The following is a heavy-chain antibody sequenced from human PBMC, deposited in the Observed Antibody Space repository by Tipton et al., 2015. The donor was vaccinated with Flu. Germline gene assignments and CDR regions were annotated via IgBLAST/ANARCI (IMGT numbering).Heavy chain of an antibody. CDR3: ARDPSLVMPDYVDY. D-gene: IGHD2-2*01. V-gene: IGHV4-59*12. CDR1: GYSISSSYY. J-gene: IGHJ4*02. CDR2: IYNSQYT. Sequence: TLSLTCTVSGYSISSSYYWNWIRQPPGKGLEWIGYIYNSQYTKYNPSLKSRVTISVDTSKKQFSLRLRSVTAADTAVYYCARDPSLVMPDYVDYWGQGTLVTASS.